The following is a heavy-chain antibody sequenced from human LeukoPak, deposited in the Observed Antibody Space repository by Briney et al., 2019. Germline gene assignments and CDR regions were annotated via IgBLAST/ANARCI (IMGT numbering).Heavy chain of an antibody. CDR2: VSGSGSST. CDR3: AKMNVLTGYYTPNFDF. V-gene: IGHV3-23*01. CDR1: GFTFSSHA. D-gene: IGHD3-9*01. J-gene: IGHJ4*02. Sequence: GGSLRLSCAASGFTFSSHAMSWVRQAPRKGLEWVSVVSGSGSSTDYADSVKGRFTISRDNSKNTLYLQMSSLSAEDTAVYYCAKMNVLTGYYTPNFDFWGQGTLVTVSS.